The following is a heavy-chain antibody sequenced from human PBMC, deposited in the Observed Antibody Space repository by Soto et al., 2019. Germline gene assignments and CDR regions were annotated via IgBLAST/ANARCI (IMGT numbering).Heavy chain of an antibody. D-gene: IGHD4-4*01. J-gene: IGHJ4*02. Sequence: GGSLRLSCAASGFTFSSYEMHWVRQAPGKGLEWVSYISGSGSTIYYADSVKGRFTISRDNAKNSVYLQMNSLRAEDTAVYYCARDTTLRATVRTFDYWGQGXLVTVYS. CDR1: GFTFSSYE. CDR2: ISGSGSTI. CDR3: ARDTTLRATVRTFDY. V-gene: IGHV3-48*03.